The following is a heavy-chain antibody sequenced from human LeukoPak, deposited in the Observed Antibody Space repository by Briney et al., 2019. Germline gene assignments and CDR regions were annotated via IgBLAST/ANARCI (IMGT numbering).Heavy chain of an antibody. CDR1: GFTFSRYA. Sequence: GGSLRLSCAASGFTFSRYAMSWVRQAPGKGLEWVSAISGSGSSRYYANSVKGLSTTSRDNSKNALYLQMNSLRAEDAAEYYGAKAVFGRDCYNPFDYWGQGTLVTVSS. D-gene: IGHD5-24*01. CDR2: ISGSGSSR. J-gene: IGHJ4*02. V-gene: IGHV3-23*01. CDR3: AKAVFGRDCYNPFDY.